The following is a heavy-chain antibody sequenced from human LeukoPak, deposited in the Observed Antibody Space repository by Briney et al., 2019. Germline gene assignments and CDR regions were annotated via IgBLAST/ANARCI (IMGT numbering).Heavy chain of an antibody. CDR2: INPNSGGT. CDR3: TRAAEGPSWFGESWNWFDP. V-gene: IGHV1-2*02. CDR1: GYTFTGYY. Sequence: SVKVSCKASGYTFTGYYMHWVRQAPGQGREWMGWINPNSGGTNYAQKFQGRVTMTRDTSISTAYMELSRLRSDDTAVYYCTRAAEGPSWFGESWNWFDPWGQGSLVTVSS. D-gene: IGHD3-10*01. J-gene: IGHJ5*02.